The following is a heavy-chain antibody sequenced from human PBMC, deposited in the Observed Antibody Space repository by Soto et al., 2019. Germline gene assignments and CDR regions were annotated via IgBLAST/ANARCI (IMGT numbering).Heavy chain of an antibody. J-gene: IGHJ3*02. V-gene: IGHV1-69*01. D-gene: IGHD4-4*01. CDR3: AGGVTANYMGGDAFAI. Sequence: QVLLVQSGAEVKKPGSSVKVSCQAAGGSFSSYMVSWVRQAPGQGLDYMGGIMPVFGTPTYTEKFQGRVTITADESTGTAYLELTSLKSDDTAVYYCAGGVTANYMGGDAFAIWGQGTLVAVSS. CDR2: IMPVFGTP. CDR1: GGSFSSYM.